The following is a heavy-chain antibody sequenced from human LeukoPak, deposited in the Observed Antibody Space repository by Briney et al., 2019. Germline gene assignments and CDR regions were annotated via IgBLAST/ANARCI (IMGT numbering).Heavy chain of an antibody. CDR1: GFTVSSNY. V-gene: IGHV3-66*02. Sequence: GGSLGLSCAASGFTVSSNYMSWVRQAPGKGLEWVSVIYSGGSTYYADSVKGRFTISRDNSKNTLYLQMNSLRAEDTAVYYCARVGFSNWWFDPWGQGTLVTVSS. D-gene: IGHD4-11*01. CDR2: IYSGGST. CDR3: ARVGFSNWWFDP. J-gene: IGHJ5*02.